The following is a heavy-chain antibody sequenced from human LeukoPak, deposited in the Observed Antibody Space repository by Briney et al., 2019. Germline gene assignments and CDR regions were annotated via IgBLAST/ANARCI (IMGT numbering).Heavy chain of an antibody. Sequence: GGSLRLSCAASGFTFSDYSMNWVRQAPGKGMEWISYISSGSSNILYTDSVKGRFTISRDDAKNSLDLQINSLRAEDTAVYYCARDGQMRSGWYFHYWGLGTLVTVSS. CDR3: ARDGQMRSGWYFHY. CDR2: ISSGSSNI. J-gene: IGHJ4*02. CDR1: GFTFSDYS. D-gene: IGHD6-19*01. V-gene: IGHV3-48*01.